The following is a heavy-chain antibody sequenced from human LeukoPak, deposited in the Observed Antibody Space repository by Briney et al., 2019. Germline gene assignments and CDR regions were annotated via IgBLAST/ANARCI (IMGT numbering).Heavy chain of an antibody. V-gene: IGHV3-30*13. J-gene: IGHJ3*01. D-gene: IGHD6-6*01. CDR2: ISPDERIK. CDR1: AFTFSGYG. CDR3: AKEAGRHDAFDG. Sequence: GASLTLSCPASAFTFSGYGMHWVRQDPGNGTEWVAGISPDERIKNYAHFVPGRFSISRDKSMYIIFLHLTDLRVEDTAVYYCAKEAGRHDAFDGWGQGTRVTVSS.